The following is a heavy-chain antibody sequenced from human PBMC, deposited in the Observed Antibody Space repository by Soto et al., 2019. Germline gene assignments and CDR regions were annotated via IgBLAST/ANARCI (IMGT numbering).Heavy chain of an antibody. CDR1: GYSFTTYW. Sequence: GESLKISCKGSGYSFTTYWIAWVRQMPGKGLEWVGIIYPGDSDTRYSPSFEGHVPISVDKSISTAFLQWNSLKASDNAIYYCARHSTSAPKDYWGQGTLVPVSS. CDR3: ARHSTSAPKDY. D-gene: IGHD3-10*01. J-gene: IGHJ4*01. V-gene: IGHV5-51*01. CDR2: IYPGDSDT.